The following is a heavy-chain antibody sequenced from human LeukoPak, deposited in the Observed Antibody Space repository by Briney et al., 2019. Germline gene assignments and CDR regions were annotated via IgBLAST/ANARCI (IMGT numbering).Heavy chain of an antibody. CDR3: ARDRLNRADCGTDCYSAVFDY. CDR2: ISYDGSNK. CDR1: GFTFSSYG. D-gene: IGHD2-21*02. V-gene: IGHV3-30*03. J-gene: IGHJ4*02. Sequence: GGSLRLSCAASGFTFSSYGMHWVRQAPGKGLEWVAVISYDGSNKYYADSVKGRFTISRDNSKNTLYLQMNNLGVEDTAVYYCARDRLNRADCGTDCYSAVFDYWGQGALVTVSS.